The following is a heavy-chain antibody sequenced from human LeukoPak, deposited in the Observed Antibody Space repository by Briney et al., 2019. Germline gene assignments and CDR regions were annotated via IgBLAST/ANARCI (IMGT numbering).Heavy chain of an antibody. D-gene: IGHD2-2*02. J-gene: IGHJ5*02. CDR2: IRYDGSNK. CDR3: AKDEYCSSTSCYTGGGAWNWFDP. CDR1: GFTFSSYG. Sequence: PGGSLRLPCAASGFTFSSYGMHWVRQAPGKGLEWVAFIRYDGSNKYYADSVKGRFTISRDNSKNTLYLQMNSLRAEDTAVYYCAKDEYCSSTSCYTGGGAWNWFDPWGQGTLVTVSS. V-gene: IGHV3-30*02.